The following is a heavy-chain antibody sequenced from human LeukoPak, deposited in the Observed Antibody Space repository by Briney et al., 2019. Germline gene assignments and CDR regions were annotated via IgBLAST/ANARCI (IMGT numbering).Heavy chain of an antibody. V-gene: IGHV1-2*02. CDR3: AREWQLGYYYGLDV. CDR2: INPNSTGT. CDR1: GYTLTDYF. J-gene: IGHJ6*02. D-gene: IGHD6-6*01. Sequence: ASVKVSCKASGYTLTDYFMHWVRQAPGQGLEWKGWINPNSTGTNYAQKFQGRVTMTRDTSISTAYMELSRLKSDDTAVYYCAREWQLGYYYGLDVWGLGTTVTVSS.